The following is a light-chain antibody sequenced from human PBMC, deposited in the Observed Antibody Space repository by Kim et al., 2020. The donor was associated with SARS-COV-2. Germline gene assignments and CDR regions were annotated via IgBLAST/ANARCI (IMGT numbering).Light chain of an antibody. CDR1: QSISSW. Sequence: DIQMTQSPSTLSASVGDRVTITCRASQSISSWLAWYQQKPGKAPKVLISKASSLEGGVPSRFSGSGSGTEFTLTISSLQPDDFATYYCQQYNSYPWTFGQGTKVDIK. CDR3: QQYNSYPWT. J-gene: IGKJ1*01. CDR2: KAS. V-gene: IGKV1-5*03.